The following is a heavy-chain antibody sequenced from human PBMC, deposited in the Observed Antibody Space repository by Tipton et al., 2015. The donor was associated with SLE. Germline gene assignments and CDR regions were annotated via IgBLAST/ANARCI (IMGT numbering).Heavy chain of an antibody. CDR2: IYYSGST. J-gene: IGHJ3*01. V-gene: IGHV4-61*10. CDR1: GGSISNGMYY. D-gene: IGHD1-1*01. CDR3: GRHKTATRAFDF. Sequence: TLSLTCTVSGGSISNGMYYYNWIRQPAGKGLEWIGYIYYSGSTNYNPSLKSRVTISVGTSNNQFSLKLSSVTAADTAVYYCGRHKTATRAFDFWGQGTLVTVSS.